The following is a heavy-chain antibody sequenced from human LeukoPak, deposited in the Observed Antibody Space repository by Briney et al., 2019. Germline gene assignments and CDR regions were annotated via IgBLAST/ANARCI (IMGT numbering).Heavy chain of an antibody. CDR2: IYSGGST. CDR1: GFTFSSYA. J-gene: IGHJ4*02. Sequence: GGSLRLSCAASGFTFSSYAMSWVRQAPGKGLEWVSVIYSGGSTYYADSVKGRFTISRDNSKNTLCLQMNSLRAEDTAVYYCARGPVRYFDWLSLDYWGQGTLVTVSS. CDR3: ARGPVRYFDWLSLDY. V-gene: IGHV3-53*01. D-gene: IGHD3-9*01.